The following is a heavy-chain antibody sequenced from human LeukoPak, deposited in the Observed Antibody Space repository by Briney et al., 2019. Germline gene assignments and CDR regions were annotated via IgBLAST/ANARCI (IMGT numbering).Heavy chain of an antibody. CDR3: ARRGRYSSGWYYFDY. J-gene: IGHJ4*02. CDR1: GFTFSSYW. CDR2: IKQDGSEK. Sequence: PGGSLRLSCAASGFTFSSYWMSWVRQAPGKGLEWVANIKQDGSEKYYVDSVKGRFTISRDNAKNSLYLQMNSLRAEDTAVYYCARRGRYSSGWYYFDYWGQGTLVTVSS. V-gene: IGHV3-7*01. D-gene: IGHD6-19*01.